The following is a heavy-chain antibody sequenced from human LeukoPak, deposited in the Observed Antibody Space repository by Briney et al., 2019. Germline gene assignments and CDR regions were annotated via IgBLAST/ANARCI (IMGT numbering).Heavy chain of an antibody. J-gene: IGHJ2*01. CDR3: ARVGGGGSGWYWYFDL. CDR2: ISPSGGST. Sequence: ASVKVSCKAFGYTFTSNYMHWVRQAPGQGPEWMGVISPSGGSTTYAQKFQGRVTMTRDMSTSTVYMELSSLRSEDTAVYYCARVGGGGSGWYWYFDLWGRGTLVTVSS. CDR1: GYTFTSNY. V-gene: IGHV1-46*01. D-gene: IGHD6-19*01.